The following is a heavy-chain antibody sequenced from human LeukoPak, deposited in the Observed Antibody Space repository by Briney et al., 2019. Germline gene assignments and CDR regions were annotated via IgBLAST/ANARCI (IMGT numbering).Heavy chain of an antibody. CDR2: IYSSGST. V-gene: IGHV4-4*07. CDR3: ARAAHSGSLAPFDY. CDR1: GGSISSYY. J-gene: IGHJ4*02. Sequence: TSETLSLTCTVSGGSISSYYWSWIRQPPGKGLEWIGRIYSSGSTNYNPSLKSRVTMSLDTSKNQFSLKLSSVTAADTAVYYCARAAHSGSLAPFDYWGQGTLVTVSS. D-gene: IGHD1-26*01.